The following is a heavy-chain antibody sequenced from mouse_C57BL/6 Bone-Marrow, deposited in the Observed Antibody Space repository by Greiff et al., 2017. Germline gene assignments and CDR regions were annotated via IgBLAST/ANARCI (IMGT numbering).Heavy chain of an antibody. CDR3: ARRYYGSRGYFDV. CDR2: IDPSDSYT. D-gene: IGHD1-1*01. Sequence: QVQLQQSGAELVKPGASVKLSCKASGYTFTSYWMQWVKQRPGQGLEWIGEIDPSDSYTNYNQKFKGKATLTVDTSSSTAYMQLSSLTSEDSAVYYCARRYYGSRGYFDVWGTGTTVTVSS. CDR1: GYTFTSYW. J-gene: IGHJ1*03. V-gene: IGHV1-50*01.